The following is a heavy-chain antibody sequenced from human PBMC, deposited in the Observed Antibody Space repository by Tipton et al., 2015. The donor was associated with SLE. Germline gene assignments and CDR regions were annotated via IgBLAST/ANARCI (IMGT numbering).Heavy chain of an antibody. D-gene: IGHD3-16*01. CDR3: ARERKGGYMDG. Sequence: QLVQSGPEVKKPGASVKVSCKASGYTFTSYYMHWVRQAPGQGLEWMGIINPSGGSTSYAQKFQGRVTMTRDTSTGTVYMELSSLRSEDAAVYYGARERKGGYMDGWGKGTTVTVSS. V-gene: IGHV1-46*01. J-gene: IGHJ6*03. CDR1: GYTFTSYY. CDR2: INPSGGST.